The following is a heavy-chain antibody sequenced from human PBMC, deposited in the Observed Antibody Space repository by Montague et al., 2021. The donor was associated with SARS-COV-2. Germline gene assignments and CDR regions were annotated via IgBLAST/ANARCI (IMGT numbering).Heavy chain of an antibody. D-gene: IGHD3-10*01. J-gene: IGHJ6*03. CDR1: GGSVSSSPYY. V-gene: IGHV4-39*01. CDR3: ASSYYYGSGTYVYNYYMDV. Sequence: SETLSLTCTVSGGSVSSSPYYWGWIRQPPGRGLEWVGSISYSGRTYFSPSLKSRLTIPVDSSENQFSLRLSSVTAADTAVYYCASSYYYGSGTYVYNYYMDVWGKGTTVTVSS. CDR2: ISYSGRT.